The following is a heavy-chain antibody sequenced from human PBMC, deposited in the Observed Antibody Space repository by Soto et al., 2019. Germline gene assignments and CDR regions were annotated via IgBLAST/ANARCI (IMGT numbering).Heavy chain of an antibody. J-gene: IGHJ4*02. V-gene: IGHV1-69*13. D-gene: IGHD2-21*02. CDR3: AREDRAYCGGDCYSTFDY. CDR2: IIPIFGTA. CDR1: GGTFSSYA. Sequence: SVKVSCKASGGTFSSYAISWVRQAPGQGLEWMGGIIPIFGTANYAQKFQGRVTITADESTSTAYMELSSLRSEDTAVYYCAREDRAYCGGDCYSTFDYWGQGTLVTVSS.